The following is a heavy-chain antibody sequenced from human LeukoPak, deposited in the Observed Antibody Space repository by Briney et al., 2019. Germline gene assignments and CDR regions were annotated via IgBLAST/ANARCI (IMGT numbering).Heavy chain of an antibody. V-gene: IGHV3-11*01. CDR3: ARDPPRTVPGIDFDY. D-gene: IGHD6-19*01. CDR1: GFTFSDYY. CDR2: ISSSGSTI. Sequence: GGSLRLSCAASGFTFSDYYMSWIRQAPGKGLEWVSSISSSGSTIYYADSVKGRFTISRDNAKNSLYLQMNSLRAEDTAVYYCARDPPRTVPGIDFDYWGQGTLVTVSS. J-gene: IGHJ4*02.